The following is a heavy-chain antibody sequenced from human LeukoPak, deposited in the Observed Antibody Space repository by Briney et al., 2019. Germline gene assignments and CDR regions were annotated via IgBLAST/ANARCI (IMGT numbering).Heavy chain of an antibody. V-gene: IGHV4-59*08. J-gene: IGHJ4*02. CDR1: GGSINNNY. Sequence: SETLSLTCTVSGGSINNNYWSWIRQPPGKGLEWIGYIYYSGSTNYNPSLKSRVTMSVDTSKNQFSLKLTSVTAADTAVYYCASLTTSGFGGYYFDYWGQGTLVTVSS. CDR2: IYYSGST. D-gene: IGHD3-22*01. CDR3: ASLTTSGFGGYYFDY.